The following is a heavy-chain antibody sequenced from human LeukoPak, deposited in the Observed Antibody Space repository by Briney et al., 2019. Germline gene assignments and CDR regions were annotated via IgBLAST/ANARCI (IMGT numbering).Heavy chain of an antibody. CDR1: GFTLSSHA. D-gene: IGHD6-13*01. J-gene: IGHJ4*02. CDR3: ARDPSRSWWGYFDY. Sequence: GGSLRLSCAPSGFTLSSHAMSWVRQAPGKGLEWISTFSESSGSAHYAASVKGRFTISRDISKNTLYLQMNSLRAEDTAVYYCARDPSRSWWGYFDYWGQGALVTVSS. CDR2: FSESSGSA. V-gene: IGHV3-23*01.